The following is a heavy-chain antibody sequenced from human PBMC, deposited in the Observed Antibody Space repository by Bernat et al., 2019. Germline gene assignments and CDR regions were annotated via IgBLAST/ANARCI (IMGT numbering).Heavy chain of an antibody. V-gene: IGHV3-48*03. CDR1: GFTFSSYE. CDR3: ARGLRTTVTTSYYYYYGMDV. J-gene: IGHJ6*02. D-gene: IGHD4-11*01. Sequence: EVQLVESGGGLVQPGGSLRLSCAASGFTFSSYEMNWARQAPGKGLEWVSYISSSGSTIYYADSVKGRFTSSRDNAKNSLYLQMNSLRAEDTAVYYCARGLRTTVTTSYYYYYGMDVWGQGTTVTVSS. CDR2: ISSSGSTI.